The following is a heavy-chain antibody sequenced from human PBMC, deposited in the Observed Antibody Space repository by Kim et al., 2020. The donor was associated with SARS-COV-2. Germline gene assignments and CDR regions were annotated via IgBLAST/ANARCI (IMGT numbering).Heavy chain of an antibody. J-gene: IGHJ5*02. CDR3: ARDLGYYDSSGYPYNWFDP. D-gene: IGHD3-22*01. V-gene: IGHV3-30*01. Sequence: GRFTISRDNSKNTLYLQMNSLRAEDTAVYYCARDLGYYDSSGYPYNWFDPWGQGTLVTVSS.